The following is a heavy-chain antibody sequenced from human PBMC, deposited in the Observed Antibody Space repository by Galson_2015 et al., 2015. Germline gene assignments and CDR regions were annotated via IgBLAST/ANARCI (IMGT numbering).Heavy chain of an antibody. Sequence: ETLSLTCTVSGGSISSSSYYWGWIRQPPGKGLEGIGGIYYSGSTYYNPSLKSRVTISVDTSKTQFSLKLSSVTAADTAVYYCARQGGSVNEEQWLVGPFDYWDREPWSPSPQ. CDR1: GGSISSSSYY. CDR3: ARQGGSVNEEQWLVGPFDY. CDR2: IYYSGST. D-gene: IGHD6-19*01. V-gene: IGHV4-39*01. J-gene: IGHJ4*02.